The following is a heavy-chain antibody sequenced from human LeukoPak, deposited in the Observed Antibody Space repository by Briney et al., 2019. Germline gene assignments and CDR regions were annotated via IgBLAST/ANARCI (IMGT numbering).Heavy chain of an antibody. J-gene: IGHJ4*02. CDR1: GYTFTSYG. CDR2: ISAYSGNT. V-gene: IGHV1-18*01. D-gene: IGHD3-22*01. CDR3: AGEGEGEYYDSSGYYPLDY. Sequence: ASVKVSCKASGYTFTSYGISWVRQAPGQGLEWMGWISAYSGNTNYAQKLQGRVTMTTDTSTSTAYMELRSLTSDDTAVYYCAGEGEGEYYDSSGYYPLDYWGQGTLVTVSS.